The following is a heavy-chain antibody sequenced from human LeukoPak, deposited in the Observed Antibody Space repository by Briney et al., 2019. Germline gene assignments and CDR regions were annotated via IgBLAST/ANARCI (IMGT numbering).Heavy chain of an antibody. CDR1: GFTFSSYA. CDR3: AKDFRLRGYYSPRYFQH. V-gene: IGHV3-23*01. Sequence: GGSLRLSCAASGFTFSSYAMSWVRHAPGKGLEWVSAISGSGGSTYYADSVKGRFTISRDNSKNTLYLQMNSLRAEDTAVYYCAKDFRLRGYYSPRYFQHWGQGTLVTVSS. D-gene: IGHD3-22*01. CDR2: ISGSGGST. J-gene: IGHJ1*01.